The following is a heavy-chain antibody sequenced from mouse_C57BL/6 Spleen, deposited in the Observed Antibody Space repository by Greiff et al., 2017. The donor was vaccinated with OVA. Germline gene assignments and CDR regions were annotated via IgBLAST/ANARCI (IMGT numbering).Heavy chain of an antibody. CDR3: ARSRGGLTGTDYYAMDY. Sequence: QVQLQQSGAELAKPGASVKLSCKASGYTFTSYWMHWVKQRPGQGLEWIGYLNPSSGYTKYNQKFKDKATLTADKSSSTAYMQLSSLTYEDSAVYYCARSRGGLTGTDYYAMDYWGQGTSVTVSS. J-gene: IGHJ4*01. D-gene: IGHD4-1*01. V-gene: IGHV1-7*01. CDR2: LNPSSGYT. CDR1: GYTFTSYW.